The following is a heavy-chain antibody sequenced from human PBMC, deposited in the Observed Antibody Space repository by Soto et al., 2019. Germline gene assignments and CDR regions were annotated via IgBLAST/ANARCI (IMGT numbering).Heavy chain of an antibody. D-gene: IGHD3-16*01. CDR2: VSYTGRT. J-gene: IGHJ6*03. CDR3: ARPLYTFPTSYSYSYMDI. Sequence: QLQLQESGPGLVKPSETLSLTCIVSGGSISSGAYYWGWVRQPPGKGLEWIGSVSYTGRTYYNPSLRSRTTASIDTSKNQFSLRLTSVTAGDTAVYPCARPLYTFPTSYSYSYMDIWGRGTTVTVS. V-gene: IGHV4-39*01. CDR1: GGSISSGAYY.